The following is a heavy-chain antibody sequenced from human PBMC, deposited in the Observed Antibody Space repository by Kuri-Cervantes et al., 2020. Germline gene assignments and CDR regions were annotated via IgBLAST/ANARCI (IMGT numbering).Heavy chain of an antibody. J-gene: IGHJ4*02. V-gene: IGHV4-31*01. CDR3: ARVGEYYYDSSGYSFDY. CDR1: GGSISSGGYY. Sequence: SETLSLTCTVSGGSISSGGYYWSWIRQHPGKGLEWIGYIYYSGSTYYNPSLKSLVTISVDTSKNQFSLKLSSVTAADTAVYYCARVGEYYYDSSGYSFDYWGQGTLVTVSS. CDR2: IYYSGST. D-gene: IGHD3-22*01.